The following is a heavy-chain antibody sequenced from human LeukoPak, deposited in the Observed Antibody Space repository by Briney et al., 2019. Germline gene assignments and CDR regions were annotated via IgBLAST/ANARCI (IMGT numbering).Heavy chain of an antibody. D-gene: IGHD3-10*01. V-gene: IGHV3-23*01. CDR1: AFTFSSYA. CDR3: AKVTDSPMVRGVHFDY. J-gene: IGHJ4*02. CDR2: ISGSGGST. Sequence: GGSLRLSCAASAFTFSSYAMSWVRQAPGKGLEWVSAISGSGGSTYYADSVKGRFTISRDNSKNTLYLQMNSLRAEDTAVYYCAKVTDSPMVRGVHFDYRGQGTLVTVSS.